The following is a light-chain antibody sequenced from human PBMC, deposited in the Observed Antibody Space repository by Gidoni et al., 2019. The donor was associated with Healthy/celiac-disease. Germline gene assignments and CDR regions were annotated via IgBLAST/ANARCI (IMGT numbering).Light chain of an antibody. CDR1: HSVSSSY. J-gene: IGKJ1*01. V-gene: IGKV3-20*01. CDR2: GAS. CDR3: QQYGSSPQT. Sequence: EIVLTQSPGTRSLSPGERATLSGRASHSVSSSYLAWYQQKPGQAPRLLIYGASSRATGIPERFSGSGSGTDFTLTISRLEPEDFAVYYCQQYGSSPQTFGQGTKVEIK.